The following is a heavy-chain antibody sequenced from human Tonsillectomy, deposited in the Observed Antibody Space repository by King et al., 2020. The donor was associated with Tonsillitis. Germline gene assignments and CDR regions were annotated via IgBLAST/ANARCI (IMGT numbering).Heavy chain of an antibody. CDR3: ARDQEYYYGMDV. CDR1: GYTFTGYY. J-gene: IGHJ6*02. CDR2: INPNSGGT. Sequence: QLVQSGAEVKKTGASVKVSCKASGYTFTGYYMHWVRQAPGQGLEWMGWINPNSGGTNSARKFQGRVTMTRDTSISTAYMELSRLRSDDTAVYYCARDQEYYYGMDVWGQGTTVTVSS. V-gene: IGHV1-2*02.